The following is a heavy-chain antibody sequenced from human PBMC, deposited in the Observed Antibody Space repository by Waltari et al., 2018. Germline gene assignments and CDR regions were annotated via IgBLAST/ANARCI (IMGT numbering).Heavy chain of an antibody. Sequence: QVQLVQSGAEGKKPGASVKVSCKVSGYTLTELSMHWVRQAPGKGLEWMGGFDPEDGETIYAQKFQGRVTMTEDTSTDTAYMELSSLRSEDTAVYYCATDFGKRQDYDFWSGYSKGYFQHWGQGTLVTVSS. CDR2: FDPEDGET. CDR1: GYTLTELS. J-gene: IGHJ1*01. CDR3: ATDFGKRQDYDFWSGYSKGYFQH. V-gene: IGHV1-24*01. D-gene: IGHD3-3*01.